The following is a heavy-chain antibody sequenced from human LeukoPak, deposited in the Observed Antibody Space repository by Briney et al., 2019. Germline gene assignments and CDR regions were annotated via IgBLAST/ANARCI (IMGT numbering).Heavy chain of an antibody. Sequence: GASVKVSCKASGYTFTSYYMHWVRQAPGQGLEWMGIINPSGGSTSYAQKFQGRVTMTRDTSTSTVYMELSSLRSEDTAVYYCAREGSMITFGGVIDTFDYWGQGTLVTVSS. CDR1: GYTFTSYY. J-gene: IGHJ4*02. V-gene: IGHV1-46*01. CDR2: INPSGGST. CDR3: AREGSMITFGGVIDTFDY. D-gene: IGHD3-16*02.